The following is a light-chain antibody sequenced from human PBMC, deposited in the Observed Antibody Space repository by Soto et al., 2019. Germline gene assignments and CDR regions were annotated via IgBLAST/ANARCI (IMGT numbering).Light chain of an antibody. Sequence: QSALTQPPSASGSPGQSVTISCTGTSSDVGGYNYVSWYQQHPGKAPKLMIYEVSKRPSGVPDRFSGSKSGNTASLTVSGLQAEDEADYYSSSYAGSNYLLAFGSVTKVTVL. CDR3: SSYAGSNYLLA. J-gene: IGLJ1*01. V-gene: IGLV2-8*01. CDR2: EVS. CDR1: SSDVGGYNY.